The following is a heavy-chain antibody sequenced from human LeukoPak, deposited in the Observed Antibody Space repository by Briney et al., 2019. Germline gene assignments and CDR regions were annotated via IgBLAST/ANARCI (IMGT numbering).Heavy chain of an antibody. J-gene: IGHJ4*02. CDR3: ARTTFLRFLDF. CDR1: GFTFSSYA. CDR2: IYYSGST. D-gene: IGHD3-3*01. V-gene: IGHV4-30-4*08. Sequence: LRLSCAASGFTFSSYAMSWVRQPPGKGLEWIGYIYYSGSTYCNPSLKSRVTISVDTSKNQFSLKLSSVTAADTAVYYCARTTFLRFLDFWGQGTLVTVSS.